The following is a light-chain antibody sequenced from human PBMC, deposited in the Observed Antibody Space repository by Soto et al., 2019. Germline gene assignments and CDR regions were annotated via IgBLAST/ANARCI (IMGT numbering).Light chain of an antibody. V-gene: IGKV3-11*01. J-gene: IGKJ1*01. CDR2: DAS. Sequence: GLSQSLATLSLYPGERATLSCRASQSVSSYLAWYQQKPDQAPRLLIYDASNRATGIPARFSGSGSGTDFTLTISSLEPEDFAVYYCQQRSNWPWTFGQGTKVDIK. CDR3: QQRSNWPWT. CDR1: QSVSSY.